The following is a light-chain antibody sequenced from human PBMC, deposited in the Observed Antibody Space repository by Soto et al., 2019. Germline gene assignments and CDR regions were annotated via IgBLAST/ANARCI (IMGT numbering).Light chain of an antibody. Sequence: DIQMTQSPSTLSASIGDRVTITCRASQRIDTWLAWYQQKPGTAPKLLIYKATILQSGVPSRFSGSGSGTEFTLTISGLQPEDSATYYCQQYERYSTFGQGTKV. J-gene: IGKJ1*01. V-gene: IGKV1-5*03. CDR1: QRIDTW. CDR3: QQYERYST. CDR2: KAT.